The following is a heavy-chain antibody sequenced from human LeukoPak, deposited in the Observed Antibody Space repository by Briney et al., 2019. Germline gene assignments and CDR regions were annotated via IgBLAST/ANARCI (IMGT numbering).Heavy chain of an antibody. CDR1: GGPFSGYY. CDR2: INHSGST. D-gene: IGHD4-23*01. V-gene: IGHV4-34*01. J-gene: IGHJ4*02. Sequence: SETLSLTCAVYGGPFSGYYWSWIRQPPGKGLEWIGEINHSGSTNYNPSLKSRVTISVDTSKNQFSLKLSSVTAADTAVYYCAVGYGGNPDWGQGTLVTVSS. CDR3: AVGYGGNPD.